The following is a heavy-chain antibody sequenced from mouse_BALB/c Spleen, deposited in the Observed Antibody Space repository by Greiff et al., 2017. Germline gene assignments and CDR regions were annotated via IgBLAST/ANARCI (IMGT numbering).Heavy chain of an antibody. V-gene: IGHV14-4*02. D-gene: IGHD2-3*01. Sequence: EVQLVESGAELVRSGASVKLSCTASGFNIKDYYMHWVKQRPEQGLEWIGWIDPENGDTEYAPKFQGKATMTADTSSNTAYLQLSSLTSEDTAVYYCNALDGYTGAMDYWGQGTSVTVSS. CDR2: IDPENGDT. CDR1: GFNIKDYY. J-gene: IGHJ4*01. CDR3: NALDGYTGAMDY.